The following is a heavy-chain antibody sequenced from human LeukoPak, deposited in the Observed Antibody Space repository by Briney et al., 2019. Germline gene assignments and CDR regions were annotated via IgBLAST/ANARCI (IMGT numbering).Heavy chain of an antibody. CDR3: ARGYSSGPSFDY. Sequence: ASVKVSCKASGYTLTSYYMHWVRQAPGQGLEWMGIINPSGGSTTYAQEFQGRVTMTRDTSTSTVYMELSSLRSEDTAVYYCARGYSSGPSFDYWGQGTLVTVSS. V-gene: IGHV1-46*01. D-gene: IGHD6-19*01. CDR2: INPSGGST. CDR1: GYTLTSYY. J-gene: IGHJ4*02.